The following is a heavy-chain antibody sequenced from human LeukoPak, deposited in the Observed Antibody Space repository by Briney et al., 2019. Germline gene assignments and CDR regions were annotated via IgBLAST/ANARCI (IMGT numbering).Heavy chain of an antibody. Sequence: PSETLSLTCAVSGGTISSSNWWSWVRQPPGKGLEWIGEIYQSGSTNYNPSLKSRVTISVDKSKNEFSLKVSSVTAADTAMYYCARVVSSSGWAFDYWGQGTLVTVSS. CDR1: GGTISSSNW. CDR2: IYQSGST. D-gene: IGHD6-19*01. V-gene: IGHV4-4*02. J-gene: IGHJ4*02. CDR3: ARVVSSSGWAFDY.